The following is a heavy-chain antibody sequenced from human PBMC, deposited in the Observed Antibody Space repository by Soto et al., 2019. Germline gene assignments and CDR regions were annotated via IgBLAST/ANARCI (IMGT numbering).Heavy chain of an antibody. CDR2: ISPYNDYT. CDR1: GCTFIRYG. V-gene: IGHV1-18*01. J-gene: IGHJ6*02. CDR3: ARGGYYDNSWGKLSHYGLDV. D-gene: IGHD3-16*01. Sequence: QVQLAQSANEVKKHGASVRVSCKAGGCTFIRYGIAWVRQAPGQGLEWTGWISPYNDYTVYAQKFQGRVSMTADTSTRTVYMNLRGLISDDTAVYYCARGGYYDNSWGKLSHYGLDVWGQGTSVSVSS.